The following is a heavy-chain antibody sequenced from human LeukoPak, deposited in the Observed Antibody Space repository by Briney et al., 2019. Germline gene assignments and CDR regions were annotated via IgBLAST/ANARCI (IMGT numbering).Heavy chain of an antibody. CDR1: GGSISSHY. CDR3: ARVPVAARPNNWFDP. D-gene: IGHD6-6*01. J-gene: IGHJ5*02. V-gene: IGHV4-59*08. CDR2: LYYGGST. Sequence: SETLSLTCTVSGGSISSHYWSWIRQPPGKGLEWIGYLYYGGSTNYNPSLKSRVTITVDTSKNQFSLKLNSVTAADTPVYYCARVPVAARPNNWFDPWGQGTLVTVSS.